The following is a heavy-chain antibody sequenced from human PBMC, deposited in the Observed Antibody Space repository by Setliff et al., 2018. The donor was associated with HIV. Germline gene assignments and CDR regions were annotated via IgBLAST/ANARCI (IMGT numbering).Heavy chain of an antibody. V-gene: IGHV4-59*11. D-gene: IGHD6-13*01. CDR3: ARILVAAAGTGFDP. Sequence: SLTLSLHCTVTGGAINDQYCSWFRQPPGKGLEWIGSIDYSESTKYNASLRSRVTMSVDTSKNLFSLTLRSVTAADTAVYYCARILVAAAGTGFDPWGQGILVTVSS. CDR2: IDYSEST. J-gene: IGHJ5*02. CDR1: GGAINDQY.